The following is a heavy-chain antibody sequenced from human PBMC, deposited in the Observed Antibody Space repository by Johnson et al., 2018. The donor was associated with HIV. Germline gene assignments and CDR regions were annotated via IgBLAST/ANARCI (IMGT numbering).Heavy chain of an antibody. CDR3: ASHRSIAADDAFDI. V-gene: IGHV3-20*04. CDR1: GFTFDDYG. Sequence: VQLVESGGGLVQRGGSLRLSCVASGFTFDDYGMTWVRQAPGKGLEWVSGINWNGGSTGYADSVKGRFTISRDDAKNSLYLQMKSLRAEDTALYYCASHRSIAADDAFDIWGQGTMVTVSS. D-gene: IGHD6-13*01. J-gene: IGHJ3*02. CDR2: INWNGGST.